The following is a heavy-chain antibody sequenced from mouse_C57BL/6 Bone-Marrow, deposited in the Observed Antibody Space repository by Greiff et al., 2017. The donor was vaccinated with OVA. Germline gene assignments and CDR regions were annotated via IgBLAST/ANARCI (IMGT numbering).Heavy chain of an antibody. CDR3: TMTWDVFAY. J-gene: IGHJ3*01. CDR1: GFNIKDDY. Sequence: EVQLQESGAELVRPGASVKLSCTASGFNIKDDYMHWVKQRPEQGLEWIGWIDPENGDTEYASKFQGKATITADTSSNTAYLQLSSLTSEDTAVYYCTMTWDVFAYWGQGTLVTVSA. V-gene: IGHV14-4*01. CDR2: IDPENGDT. D-gene: IGHD4-1*01.